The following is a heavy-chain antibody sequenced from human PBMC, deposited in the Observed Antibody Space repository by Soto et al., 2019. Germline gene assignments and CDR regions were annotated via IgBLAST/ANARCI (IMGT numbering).Heavy chain of an antibody. CDR2: INPNSGGT. J-gene: IGHJ6*04. D-gene: IGHD2-15*01. CDR1: GYTFTGYY. Sequence: ASVKVSCKASGYTFTGYYMHWVRQAPGQGLEWMGWINPNSGGTNYAQKFQGWVTMTRDTSISTAYMELSRLRSDDTAVYYCARESRMICSGGSCYLYGMDVWGKGTTVT. CDR3: ARESRMICSGGSCYLYGMDV. V-gene: IGHV1-2*04.